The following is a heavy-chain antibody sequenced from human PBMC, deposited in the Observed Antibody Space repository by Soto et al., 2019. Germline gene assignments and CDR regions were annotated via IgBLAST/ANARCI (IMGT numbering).Heavy chain of an antibody. CDR3: ARDVSWTGAFAH. CDR2: IFDSGTA. J-gene: IGHJ5*02. CDR1: GGSISSLNDY. V-gene: IGHV4-31*02. Sequence: QVQLEQSGPGLVKPSQTLSLTCKISGGSISSLNDYWSWIRQSPGEGLEWIGYIFDSGTAHYNPSIKGRVRISGATSQSQFSLTIQSVTVADTPVYYCARDVSWTGAFAHWGQGSLVTVSS.